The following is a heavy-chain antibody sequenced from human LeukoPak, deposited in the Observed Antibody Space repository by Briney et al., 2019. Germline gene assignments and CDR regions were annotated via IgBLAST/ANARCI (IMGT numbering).Heavy chain of an antibody. V-gene: IGHV4-34*01. D-gene: IGHD4-17*01. CDR1: GGSFSGYY. Sequence: SSETLSLTCAVYGGSFSGYYWSWIRQPPGKGLEWIGEINHSGSTNYNPSLKSRVTISVDTSKNQFSLKLSSVTAADTAVYYCARAVTYYYYYGMDVWGQGTTVIVSS. CDR3: ARAVTYYYYYGMDV. J-gene: IGHJ6*02. CDR2: INHSGST.